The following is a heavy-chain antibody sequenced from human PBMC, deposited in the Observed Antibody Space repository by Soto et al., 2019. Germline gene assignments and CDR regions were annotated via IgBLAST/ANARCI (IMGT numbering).Heavy chain of an antibody. V-gene: IGHV3-13*01. CDR1: AFALSSDD. D-gene: IGHD4-4*01. CDR2: VGIAGDT. Sequence: GGCLRLCCAASAFALSSDDMHWVRQTTGKGLEWVSTVGIAGDTYYVGSVKGRFTISRQNAKNSFYLQMNSLRAGDTAVYYCARGYQYDYSNYNFDYWGQGTLVTVSS. CDR3: ARGYQYDYSNYNFDY. J-gene: IGHJ4*02.